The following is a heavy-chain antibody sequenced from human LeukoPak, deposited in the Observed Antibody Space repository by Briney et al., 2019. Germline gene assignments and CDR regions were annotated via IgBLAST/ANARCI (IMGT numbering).Heavy chain of an antibody. Sequence: ASVKVSCKASGYTFTSYYMHWVRQAPGQGLEWMGIINPSGGSTSYPQKFQGRVTMTRGTSTSTVYMELSSLRSEDTAVYYCARERDCSSTSCYYSMNYYYYGMDVWGQGTTVTVSS. CDR3: ARERDCSSTSCYYSMNYYYYGMDV. CDR2: INPSGGST. D-gene: IGHD2-2*01. V-gene: IGHV1-46*01. CDR1: GYTFTSYY. J-gene: IGHJ6*02.